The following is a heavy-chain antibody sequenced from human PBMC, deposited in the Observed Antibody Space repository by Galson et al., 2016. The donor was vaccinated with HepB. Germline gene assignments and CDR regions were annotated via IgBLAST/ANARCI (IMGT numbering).Heavy chain of an antibody. CDR2: VSDSGDA. CDR3: ERGRERATIKKYFDV. V-gene: IGHV4-61*08. D-gene: IGHD5-24*01. J-gene: IGHJ2*01. CDR1: NGSVRHGAYF. Sequence: ETLSLTCTVSNGSVRHGAYFWSWIRQSPGNGLEWIGHVSDSGDATSSPSLKSRVSISLDTAKNQLYLRLTSMTTADTDFYFCERGRERATIKKYFDVWGRGTLVTVSS.